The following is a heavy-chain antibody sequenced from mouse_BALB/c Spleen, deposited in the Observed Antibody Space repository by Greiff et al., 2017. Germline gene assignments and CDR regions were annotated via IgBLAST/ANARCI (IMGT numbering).Heavy chain of an antibody. CDR1: GYSITSDYA. Sequence: EVKLVESGPGLVKPSQSLSLTCTVTGYSITSDYAWNWIRQFPGNKLEWMGYISYSGSTSYNPSLKSRISITRDTSKNQFFLQLNSVTTEDTATYYCARWGPYYYGRPEFAYWGQGTLVTVSA. CDR3: ARWGPYYYGRPEFAY. J-gene: IGHJ3*01. D-gene: IGHD1-1*01. V-gene: IGHV3-2*02. CDR2: ISYSGST.